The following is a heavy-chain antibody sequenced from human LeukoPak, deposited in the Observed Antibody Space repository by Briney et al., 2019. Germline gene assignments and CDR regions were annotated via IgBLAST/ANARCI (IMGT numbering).Heavy chain of an antibody. J-gene: IGHJ4*02. Sequence: GGSLRLSCAASGFIFRNYAMSCVRRAPGKGLEWVSAITGSGESTYYADSVKGRLTISRENSKNTLYVEMNTLRAEDTAVYYCAKWGDYDILTGYYVSDFWGQGTLVTVSS. CDR2: ITGSGEST. CDR1: GFIFRNYA. V-gene: IGHV3-23*01. CDR3: AKWGDYDILTGYYVSDF. D-gene: IGHD3-9*01.